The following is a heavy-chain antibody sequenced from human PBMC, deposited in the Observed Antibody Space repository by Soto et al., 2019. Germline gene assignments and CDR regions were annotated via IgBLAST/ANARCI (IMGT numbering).Heavy chain of an antibody. CDR1: GFTFSSYG. CDR3: AKDPGSEYQLPPPSGY. J-gene: IGHJ4*02. D-gene: IGHD2-2*01. CDR2: ISYDGSNK. V-gene: IGHV3-30*18. Sequence: QVQLVESGGGVVQPGRSLRLSCAASGFTFSSYGMHWVRQAPGKGLEWVAVISYDGSNKYYADSVKGRFTISRDNSKNTLYLQMNRLRAEDTAVYYCAKDPGSEYQLPPPSGYWGQGTLVTVSS.